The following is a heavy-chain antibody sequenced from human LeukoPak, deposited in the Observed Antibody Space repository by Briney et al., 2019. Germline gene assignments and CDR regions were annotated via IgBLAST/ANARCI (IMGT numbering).Heavy chain of an antibody. J-gene: IGHJ4*02. V-gene: IGHV3-33*01. D-gene: IGHD2-2*01. Sequence: GGSLRLSCAASGLTFSSYGMNWVRQAPGKGLEWVAVIWYDGSNKYYADSVKGRFTISRDNSKNTLYLQMNSLRAEDTAVYYCARGRGIVVVPAAMGYFDYWGQGTLVTVSS. CDR1: GLTFSSYG. CDR2: IWYDGSNK. CDR3: ARGRGIVVVPAAMGYFDY.